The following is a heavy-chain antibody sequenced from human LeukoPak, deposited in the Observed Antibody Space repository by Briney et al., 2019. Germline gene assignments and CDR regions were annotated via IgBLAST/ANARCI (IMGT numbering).Heavy chain of an antibody. Sequence: SETLSLTCTVSGGSISSGDYYWSWIRQPPGKGLEWIGYIYYSGSTYYNPSLKSRVTISVDTSKNQFSLKLSSVTAADTAVYYCARGKQLVHGAFDIWGQGTMVTVSS. CDR3: ARGKQLVHGAFDI. CDR2: IYYSGST. V-gene: IGHV4-30-4*02. D-gene: IGHD6-6*01. CDR1: GGSISSGDYY. J-gene: IGHJ3*02.